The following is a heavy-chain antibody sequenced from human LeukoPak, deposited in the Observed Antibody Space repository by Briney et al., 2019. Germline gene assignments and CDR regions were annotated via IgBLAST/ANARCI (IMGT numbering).Heavy chain of an antibody. CDR1: GFTFSSYS. Sequence: PGGSLRLSCAASGFTFSSYSMNWVRQAPGKGLEWVSSISSSSSYIYYADSVKGRFTISRDNAKNSLYLQMNSLRAEATAVYYCARVGYYDPSKLDYWGQGTLVTVSS. J-gene: IGHJ4*02. V-gene: IGHV3-21*01. D-gene: IGHD3-22*01. CDR2: ISSSSSYI. CDR3: ARVGYYDPSKLDY.